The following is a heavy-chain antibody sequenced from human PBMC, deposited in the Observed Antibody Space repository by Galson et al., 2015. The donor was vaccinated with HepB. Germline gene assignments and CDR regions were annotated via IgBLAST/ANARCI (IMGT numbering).Heavy chain of an antibody. CDR2: LYPGDSDT. CDR3: ARIDGDYLGHSWYFDL. CDR1: GYIFTSYW. V-gene: IGHV5-51*01. J-gene: IGHJ2*01. Sequence: QSGAEVKKPGESLKISCKGSGYIFTSYWIGWVRQMPGKGLEWMGILYPGDSDTRYSPSFQGQVTISADKSISTAYLEWSSLKASDTAMYYCARIDGDYLGHSWYFDLWGRGTLVTVSS. D-gene: IGHD4-17*01.